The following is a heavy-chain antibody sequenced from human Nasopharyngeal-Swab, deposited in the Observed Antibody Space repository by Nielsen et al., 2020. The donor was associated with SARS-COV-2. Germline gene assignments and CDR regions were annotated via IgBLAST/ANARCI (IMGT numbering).Heavy chain of an antibody. CDR2: ISGSGGST. Sequence: WIRQPPGKGLEWVSAISGSGGSTYYADSVKGRFTISRDNSKNTLYLQMNSLRAEDTAVYYCAKDLPKQQLAQYYYYGMDVWGQGTTGTVSS. CDR3: AKDLPKQQLAQYYYYGMDV. V-gene: IGHV3-23*01. J-gene: IGHJ6*02. D-gene: IGHD6-13*01.